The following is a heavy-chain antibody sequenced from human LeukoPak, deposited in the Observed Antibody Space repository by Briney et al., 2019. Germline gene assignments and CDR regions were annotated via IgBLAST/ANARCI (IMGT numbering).Heavy chain of an antibody. J-gene: IGHJ4*02. CDR1: GFTFSDYD. V-gene: IGHV3-13*01. CDR3: ARVAKERVGGVYYFDY. D-gene: IGHD3-3*01. CDR2: IGTAGDT. Sequence: GSLRLSCAASGFTFSDYDMHWVRQATGKGLEWVSAIGTAGDTYYTGSVKGRLTISRENAKNSLYLQMSSLRAGDTAVYYCARVAKERVGGVYYFDYWGQGTLVTVSS.